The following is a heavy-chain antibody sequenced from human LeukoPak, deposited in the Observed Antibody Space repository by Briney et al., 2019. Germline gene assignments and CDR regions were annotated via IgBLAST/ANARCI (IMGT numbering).Heavy chain of an antibody. J-gene: IGHJ3*02. CDR1: GGSFSGYY. CDR2: INHSGST. V-gene: IGHV4-34*01. CDR3: ASLDPKIDAFDI. Sequence: PSETLSLTCAVYGGSFSGYYWSWIRQPPGKGLEWIGEINHSGSTNYNPSLKSRVTISVDTSKNQFSLKLSSVTAADTAVYYCASLDPKIDAFDIWGQGTMVTVSS.